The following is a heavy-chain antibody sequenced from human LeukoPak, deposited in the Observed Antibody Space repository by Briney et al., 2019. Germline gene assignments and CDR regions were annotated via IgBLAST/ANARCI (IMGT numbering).Heavy chain of an antibody. CDR3: ANNYDFWSGYYPFDY. CDR2: IKQDGSEK. Sequence: GGSLRLSCAASGFTFSSYWMSWVRQAPGKGLEWVANIKQDGSEKYYVDSVKGRFTISRDNAKNSLYLQMDSLRAEDTAVYYCANNYDFWSGYYPFDYWGQGTLVTVSS. CDR1: GFTFSSYW. J-gene: IGHJ4*02. V-gene: IGHV3-7*01. D-gene: IGHD3-3*01.